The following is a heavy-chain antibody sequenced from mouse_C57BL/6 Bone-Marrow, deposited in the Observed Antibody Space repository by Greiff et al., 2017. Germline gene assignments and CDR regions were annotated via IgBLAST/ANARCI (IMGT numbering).Heavy chain of an antibody. CDR1: GYTFTSHW. Sequence: QVQLQQPGAELVMPGASVKLSCKASGYTFTSHWMHWVKQRPGQGLEWIGEIDPSDSYTNYNQKFKGKSTLTVDKSSSTAYMQLSSLTSEDSAVYYCARVAGSSLYYAMDYWGQGTSVTVSS. D-gene: IGHD1-1*01. J-gene: IGHJ4*01. V-gene: IGHV1-69*01. CDR2: IDPSDSYT. CDR3: ARVAGSSLYYAMDY.